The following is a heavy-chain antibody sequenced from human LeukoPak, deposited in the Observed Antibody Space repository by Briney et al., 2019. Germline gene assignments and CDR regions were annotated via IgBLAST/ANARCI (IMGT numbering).Heavy chain of an antibody. Sequence: SETLSLTCTASGVSISSYYWSWIRQPPGKGLEWVGYIYYSGSTNYNPSLKSRVTISVDTSKNQFSLKLSSVTAAVTAVYYCARVHSGSYYDAFDIWGQGTMVTVSS. D-gene: IGHD1-26*01. V-gene: IGHV4-59*01. CDR2: IYYSGST. CDR1: GVSISSYY. CDR3: ARVHSGSYYDAFDI. J-gene: IGHJ3*02.